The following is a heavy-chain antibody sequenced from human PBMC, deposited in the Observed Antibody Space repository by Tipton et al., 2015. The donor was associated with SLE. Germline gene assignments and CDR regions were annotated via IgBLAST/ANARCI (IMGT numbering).Heavy chain of an antibody. CDR3: AGGGVVLVVYEGSSSRDYYGMDV. CDR2: MYYSGNT. Sequence: TLSLTCTVSGGSISSHYWSWIRQPPGKGLEWIGSMYYSGNTYYNPSLKSRVTISVDTSKNHFSLKLRSVTAADTAVYYCAGGGVVLVVYEGSSSRDYYGMDVWGQGTTVTVSS. J-gene: IGHJ6*02. D-gene: IGHD2-8*02. CDR1: GGSISSHY. V-gene: IGHV4-59*11.